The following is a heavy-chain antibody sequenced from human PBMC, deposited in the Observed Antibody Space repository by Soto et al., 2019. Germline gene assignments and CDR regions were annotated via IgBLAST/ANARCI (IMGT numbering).Heavy chain of an antibody. D-gene: IGHD3-10*01. CDR3: ASSAGLPGDFFYYNGMDF. CDR2: IYHSGST. CDR1: GGSISSGGYS. Sequence: TLSLTCAVSGGSISSGGYSWSWIRQPPGKGLEWIGYIYHSGSTYYNPSLKSRVTISVDRSKNQFSLKLSSVTAADTAVYYCASSAGLPGDFFYYNGMDFWGQGTTVTGSS. V-gene: IGHV4-30-2*01. J-gene: IGHJ6*02.